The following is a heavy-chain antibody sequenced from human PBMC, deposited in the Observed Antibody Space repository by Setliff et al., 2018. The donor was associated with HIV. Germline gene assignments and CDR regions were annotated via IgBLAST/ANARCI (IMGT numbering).Heavy chain of an antibody. CDR3: ATGLIMAPDY. CDR1: GEPFNTYF. Sequence: PSETLSLTCAVYGEPFNTYFWSWIRQPPGKGLEWIGQINHSGSTNYNPSLRSRVTISIGTSKNQFSLKLSSVTAADTAVYYCATGLIMAPDYWGQGSLVTVSS. J-gene: IGHJ4*02. V-gene: IGHV4-34*01. D-gene: IGHD2-8*01. CDR2: INHSGST.